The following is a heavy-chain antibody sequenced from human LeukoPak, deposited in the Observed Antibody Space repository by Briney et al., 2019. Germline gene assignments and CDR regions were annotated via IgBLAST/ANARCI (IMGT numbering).Heavy chain of an antibody. D-gene: IGHD1-1*01. CDR2: ISSSSSYI. CDR1: GFTFSSYS. J-gene: IGHJ4*02. Sequence: SGGSLRLSCAASGFTFSSYSMNWVRQAPGKGLEWVSSISSSSSYIYYADSVKGRFTISRDNSKNTLYLQMNSLRAEDTAVYYCAKDRASQLSPSTGFDYWGQGTLVTVSS. CDR3: AKDRASQLSPSTGFDY. V-gene: IGHV3-21*04.